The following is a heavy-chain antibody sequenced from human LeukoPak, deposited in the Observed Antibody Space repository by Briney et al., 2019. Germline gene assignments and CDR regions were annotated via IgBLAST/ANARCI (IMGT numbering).Heavy chain of an antibody. Sequence: GGSLRLSCVGSGYTFTTYGMSWVRQAPGKGLEWVSGISGSGGSTYYADSVKGRFTISRDNSKNTLYLQMNSLRAEDTAVYYCAKGRRGCSSTSCYYGSDIWGQGTMVTVSS. CDR2: ISGSGGST. J-gene: IGHJ3*02. V-gene: IGHV3-23*01. CDR1: GYTFTTYG. D-gene: IGHD2-2*01. CDR3: AKGRRGCSSTSCYYGSDI.